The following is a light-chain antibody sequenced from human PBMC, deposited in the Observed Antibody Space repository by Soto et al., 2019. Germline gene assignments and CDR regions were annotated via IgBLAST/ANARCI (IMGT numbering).Light chain of an antibody. J-gene: IGKJ1*01. CDR3: QQHGSSPWT. CDR1: QSVSSNF. CDR2: GAS. Sequence: EIVLTQSPGTLSLSPGERATLSCRASQSVSSNFLAWYQQKPGQAPRLLIYGASSRATGIPDSFSGSGSGTDFTLTISRLEPEDFAVYYCQQHGSSPWTFGQGTKVEIK. V-gene: IGKV3-20*01.